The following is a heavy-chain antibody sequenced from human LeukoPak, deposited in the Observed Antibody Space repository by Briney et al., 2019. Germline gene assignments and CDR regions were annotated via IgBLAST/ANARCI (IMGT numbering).Heavy chain of an antibody. CDR3: ARGGPGSAVAGTFDY. CDR2: IYYSGNT. J-gene: IGHJ4*02. V-gene: IGHV4-59*01. D-gene: IGHD6-19*01. Sequence: SETLSLTCTVSGGSISSYYWSRIRQPPGKGLEWIGYIYYSGNTNYNPSLKSRVTISVDTSKSQFSLKLTSVTAADTARYYCARGGPGSAVAGTFDYWGQGSLVTVSS. CDR1: GGSISSYY.